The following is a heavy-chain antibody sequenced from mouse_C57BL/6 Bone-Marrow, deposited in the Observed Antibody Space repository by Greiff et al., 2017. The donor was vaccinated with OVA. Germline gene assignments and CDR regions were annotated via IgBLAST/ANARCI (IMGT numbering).Heavy chain of an antibody. Sequence: QVQLKESGAELVKPGASVKMSCKASGYTFTTYPIEWMKQNHGKSLEWIGNFHPYNDDTKYNEKFKGKATLTVEKSSSTVYLELSRLTSDDSAVYYCARRDSNYRAWFAYWGQGTLVTVSA. D-gene: IGHD2-5*01. V-gene: IGHV1-47*01. J-gene: IGHJ3*01. CDR3: ARRDSNYRAWFAY. CDR2: FHPYNDDT. CDR1: GYTFTTYP.